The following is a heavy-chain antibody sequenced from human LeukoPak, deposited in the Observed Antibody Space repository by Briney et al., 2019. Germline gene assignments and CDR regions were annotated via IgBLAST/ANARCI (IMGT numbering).Heavy chain of an antibody. CDR3: ARRPYSGSPNWFDP. CDR1: GHRFTNHW. D-gene: IGHD1-26*01. J-gene: IGHJ5*02. CDR2: INLGDSET. V-gene: IGHV5-51*01. Sequence: GESLKISCEVSGHRFTNHWIGWVRQMPGKGLEWMGIINLGDSETKYSPSFQGQVTISLDKSISTAYLQWRSLKASDTAMYYCARRPYSGSPNWFDPWGQGTLVTVSS.